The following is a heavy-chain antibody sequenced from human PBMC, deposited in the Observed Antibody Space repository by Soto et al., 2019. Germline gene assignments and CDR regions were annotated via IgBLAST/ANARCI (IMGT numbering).Heavy chain of an antibody. J-gene: IGHJ4*02. V-gene: IGHV3-7*01. Sequence: ELQLVESGGGLVQPGGSLRLSCTVSGFIFRNYWMAWARQAPGKGLQWVAVIRQDGSETHYVDSVMGRFTISRDNAKNSLYLDMNSLRADDTAIYYCTRDWDYWGQGILVSVSS. CDR3: TRDWDY. CDR2: IRQDGSET. CDR1: GFIFRNYW.